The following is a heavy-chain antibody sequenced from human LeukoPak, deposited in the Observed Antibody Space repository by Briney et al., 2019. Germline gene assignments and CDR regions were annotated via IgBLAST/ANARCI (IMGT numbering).Heavy chain of an antibody. CDR2: ISSSSNTI. D-gene: IGHD1-14*01. J-gene: IGHJ4*02. V-gene: IGHV3-48*03. Sequence: PGGSLRLSCAASGFTFSSYEMNWVRQAPGKGLEWVSYISSSSNTIYYADSVKGRFTISRDNSENTLYLQMNSLRAEDTAVYYCAKATGYLLWGQGTLVTVSS. CDR3: AKATGYLL. CDR1: GFTFSSYE.